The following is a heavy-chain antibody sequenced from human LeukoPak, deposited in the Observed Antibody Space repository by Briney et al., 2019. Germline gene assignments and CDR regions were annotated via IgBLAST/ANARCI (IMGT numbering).Heavy chain of an antibody. D-gene: IGHD1-1*01. V-gene: IGHV3-7*04. CDR3: AREGTGTFDY. Sequence: QPGGSLRLSCAASGFMFNSYWMSWIRQAPGKGLEWVANIKQDGSDKYYVDSVKGRLTISRDNAKNSLELQMKSLRAEDTAVYYCAREGTGTFDYWGQGTLVTVSS. J-gene: IGHJ4*02. CDR1: GFMFNSYW. CDR2: IKQDGSDK.